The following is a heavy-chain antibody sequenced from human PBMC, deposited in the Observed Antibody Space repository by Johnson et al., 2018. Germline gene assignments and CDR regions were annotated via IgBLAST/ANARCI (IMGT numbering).Heavy chain of an antibody. V-gene: IGHV3-30*18. D-gene: IGHD3-10*01. J-gene: IGHJ3*02. Sequence: QVQLVQSGGGVVQPGRSLRLSCAASGFTFSSYGMHWVRQAPGKGLEWVAVISYDGSNEYYADSVKGRFTISRDNSKNTLYLQMNSLRAEDTALYYCAKGSYYGSGSRRSFDIWGQGTMVTVSS. CDR1: GFTFSSYG. CDR3: AKGSYYGSGSRRSFDI. CDR2: ISYDGSNE.